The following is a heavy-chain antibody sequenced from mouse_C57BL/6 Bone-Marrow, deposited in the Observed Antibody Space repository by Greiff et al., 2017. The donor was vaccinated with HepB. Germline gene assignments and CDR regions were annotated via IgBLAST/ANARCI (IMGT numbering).Heavy chain of an antibody. CDR2: IDPSDSYT. CDR1: GYTFTSYW. J-gene: IGHJ3*01. D-gene: IGHD6-1*01. CDR3: ARGRRRAWFAY. V-gene: IGHV1-69*01. Sequence: VQLQQPGAELVMPGASVKLSCKASGYTFTSYWMHWVKQRPGQGLEWIGEIDPSDSYTNYNQKFKGKSTLTVYKSSSTAYMQLSSLTSEDSAVYYCARGRRRAWFAYWGQGTLVTVSA.